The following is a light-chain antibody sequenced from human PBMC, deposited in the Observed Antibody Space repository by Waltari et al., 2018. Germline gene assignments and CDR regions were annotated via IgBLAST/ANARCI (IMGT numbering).Light chain of an antibody. CDR2: LGS. V-gene: IGKV2-28*01. J-gene: IGKJ2*02. Sequence: DIVMTQSPLSLPVTPGEPASISCRSSQSLLHNDGYSSLNCYLQKPGQSPLLLIYLGSHRASGVHDRFSGSGSGTDFTLKISRVEAEDVGVYYCMQTLQTPCTFGQGTKLEI. CDR3: MQTLQTPCT. CDR1: QSLLHNDGYSS.